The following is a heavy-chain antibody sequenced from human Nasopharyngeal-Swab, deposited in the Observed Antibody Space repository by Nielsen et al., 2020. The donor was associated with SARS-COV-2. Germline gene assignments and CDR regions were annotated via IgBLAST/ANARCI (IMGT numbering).Heavy chain of an antibody. CDR3: AKEGATGWFDP. Sequence: ESLKISCTVSGVSITSQYWSWLRQPPGKGLEWIGYISHNSGTSYNPSLKSRVTMFMDTSKNQFSLRLTSVTAADTAVYYCAKEGATGWFDPCGQGTLVTVFS. V-gene: IGHV4-59*11. CDR1: GVSITSQY. CDR2: ISHNSGT. J-gene: IGHJ5*02.